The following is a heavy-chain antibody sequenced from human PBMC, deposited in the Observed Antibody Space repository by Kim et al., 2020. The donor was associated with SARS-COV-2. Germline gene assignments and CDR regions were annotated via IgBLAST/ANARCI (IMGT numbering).Heavy chain of an antibody. V-gene: IGHV3-30*01. D-gene: IGHD2-15*01. J-gene: IGHJ6*02. CDR3: ARGDVGAASGMDV. Sequence: YADSVKGRFTISRENSKNTLYLQMNSLRAEDTAVYYCARGDVGAASGMDVWGQGTTVTVSS.